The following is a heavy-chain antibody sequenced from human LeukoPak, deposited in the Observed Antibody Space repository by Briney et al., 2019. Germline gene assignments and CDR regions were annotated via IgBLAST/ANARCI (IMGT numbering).Heavy chain of an antibody. Sequence: GGSLRLSCAASGFTFSSYAMSWVRQAPGKGPEWVSAISGSGGSTYYADSVKGRFTISRDNSKNTLYLQMNSLRAEDTAVYYCAKDELEYSSSSADYWGQGTLSPSPQ. CDR2: ISGSGGST. J-gene: IGHJ4*02. V-gene: IGHV3-23*01. CDR3: AKDELEYSSSSADY. D-gene: IGHD6-6*01. CDR1: GFTFSSYA.